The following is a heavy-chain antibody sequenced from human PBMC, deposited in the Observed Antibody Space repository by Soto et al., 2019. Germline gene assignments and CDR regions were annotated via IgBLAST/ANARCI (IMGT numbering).Heavy chain of an antibody. D-gene: IGHD3-22*01. J-gene: IGHJ4*02. CDR3: ARRCHYYDSSGYYLGVFDY. CDR1: GGSFSGYY. CDR2: INHSGST. V-gene: IGHV4-34*01. Sequence: SETLSLTCAVYGGSFSGYYWSWIRQPPGKGLEWIGEINHSGSTNYNPSLKSRVTISVDTSKNQFSLKLSSVTAADTAVYYCARRCHYYDSSGYYLGVFDYWGQGTLVTVSS.